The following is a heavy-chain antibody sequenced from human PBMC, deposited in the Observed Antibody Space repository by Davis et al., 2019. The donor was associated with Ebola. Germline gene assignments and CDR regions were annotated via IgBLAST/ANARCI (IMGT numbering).Heavy chain of an antibody. J-gene: IGHJ4*02. V-gene: IGHV1-69*05. CDR2: IIPIFGTA. Sequence: SVKVSCKASGGTFSSYAISWVRQAPGQGLEWMGGIIPIFGTANYAQKLQGRVTMTTDTSTSTAYMELRSLRSDDTAVYYCARENCSGGSCYAPFDYWGQGTLVTVSS. D-gene: IGHD2-15*01. CDR1: GGTFSSYA. CDR3: ARENCSGGSCYAPFDY.